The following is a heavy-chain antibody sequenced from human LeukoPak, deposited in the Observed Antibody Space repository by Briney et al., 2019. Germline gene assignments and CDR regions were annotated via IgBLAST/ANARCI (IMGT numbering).Heavy chain of an antibody. J-gene: IGHJ6*03. CDR1: GFTVSRNY. D-gene: IGHD3-22*01. V-gene: IGHV4-59*02. Sequence: GSLRLSCAASGFTVSRNYMSWVRQAPGKGLEWIGYIYYSGSTNYNPSLKSRVTISVDTSKNQFSLKLSSVTAADTAVYYCARVGDYYDSSGYYFFYYYYYMDVWGKGTTVTVSS. CDR2: IYYSGST. CDR3: ARVGDYYDSSGYYFFYYYYYMDV.